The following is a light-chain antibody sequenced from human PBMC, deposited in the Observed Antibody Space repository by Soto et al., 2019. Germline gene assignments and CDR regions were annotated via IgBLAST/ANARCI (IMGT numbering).Light chain of an antibody. CDR2: AAS. CDR3: QQNNGYPVT. Sequence: DIQMTQSPSSLSASIGDRVTITCRASHDISNFLAWFQQKPGKAPKSLISAASSLQSGVPSKFSGIVSGTDFTPTNSTLQPEDSATYSCQQNNGYPVTSGQGTLLEIK. J-gene: IGKJ5*01. CDR1: HDISNF. V-gene: IGKV1-16*02.